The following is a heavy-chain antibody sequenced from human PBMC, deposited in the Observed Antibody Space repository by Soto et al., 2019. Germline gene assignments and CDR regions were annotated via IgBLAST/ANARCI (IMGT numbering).Heavy chain of an antibody. CDR2: IKHDTSEA. CDR1: GFKFSDYW. J-gene: IGHJ4*02. D-gene: IGHD3-16*02. V-gene: IGHV3-7*03. Sequence: VGSLRLSCAASGFKFSDYWMSWVRQAPGKGLEWVGNIKHDTSEAHYADSVKGRFTITRDNIKNFLFLQMNGLRSDDTASYYCARDGLLFSGPYRPSRFDYWGLGTLVTV. CDR3: ARDGLLFSGPYRPSRFDY.